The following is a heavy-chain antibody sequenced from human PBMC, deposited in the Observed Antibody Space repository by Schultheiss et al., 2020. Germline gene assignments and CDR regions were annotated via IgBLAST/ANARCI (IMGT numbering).Heavy chain of an antibody. J-gene: IGHJ6*02. CDR1: GGSISSGGYY. Sequence: SETLSLTCTVSGGSISSGGYYWSWIRQHPGKGLEWIGEINHSGSTNYNPSLKSRVTISVDTSKNQFSLKLSSVTAADTAVYYCARALKFGELLPYYYGMDVWGQGTTVTVSS. D-gene: IGHD3-10*01. V-gene: IGHV4-39*07. CDR3: ARALKFGELLPYYYGMDV. CDR2: INHSGST.